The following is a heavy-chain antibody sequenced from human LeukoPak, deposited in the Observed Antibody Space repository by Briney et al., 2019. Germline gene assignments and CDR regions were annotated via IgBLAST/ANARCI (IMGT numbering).Heavy chain of an antibody. J-gene: IGHJ4*02. CDR3: AVRVEMATILSRSGYFDY. Sequence: SETLSLTCTVSGGSISSSSYYWGWIRQPPGKGLEWIGSIYYSGSTYYNPSLKSRVTISVDTSKNQFSLKLSSVTAADTAVYYCAVRVEMATILSRSGYFDYWGQGTLVTVSS. D-gene: IGHD5-24*01. V-gene: IGHV4-39*01. CDR1: GGSISSSSYY. CDR2: IYYSGST.